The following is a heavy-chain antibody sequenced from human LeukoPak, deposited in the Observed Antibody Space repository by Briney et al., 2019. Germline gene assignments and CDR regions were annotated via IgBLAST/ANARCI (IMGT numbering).Heavy chain of an antibody. CDR3: AKSDTNIAVAGTLGY. J-gene: IGHJ4*02. V-gene: IGHV3-74*01. D-gene: IGHD6-19*01. CDR2: NNVDGSTT. Sequence: NNVDGSTTNYADVVKGRFTMSRDNVKNTLYLQMNSLRAEDTAVYYCAKSDTNIAVAGTLGYWGQGTLVTVSS.